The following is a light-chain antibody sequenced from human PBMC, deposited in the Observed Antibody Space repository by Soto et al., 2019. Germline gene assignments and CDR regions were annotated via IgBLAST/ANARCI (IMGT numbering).Light chain of an antibody. CDR1: MGVGSY. V-gene: IGKV1-16*01. Sequence: DIQMTQSPSLLSASVGDRVAITCRASMGVGSYLAWFQQKPGKAPKLLAFGATRLQRGVPSRFSGSGYGTDFALTSSRLQPKDFAIYHGQQYHHFPLAFGGGTKVEVK. CDR2: GAT. CDR3: QQYHHFPLA. J-gene: IGKJ4*01.